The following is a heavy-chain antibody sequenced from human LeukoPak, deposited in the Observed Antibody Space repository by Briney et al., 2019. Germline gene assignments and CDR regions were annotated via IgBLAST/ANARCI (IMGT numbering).Heavy chain of an antibody. CDR2: ISYDGSNK. CDR3: ARDWYYYGSGSPKVY. D-gene: IGHD3-10*01. CDR1: GFTFSSYA. J-gene: IGHJ4*02. Sequence: GSLRLSCAASGFTFSSYAMHWVRQAPGKGLERVAVISYDGSNKYYADSVKGRFTISRDNSKNTLYLQMNSLRAEDTAVYYCARDWYYYGSGSPKVYWGQGTLVTVSS. V-gene: IGHV3-30-3*01.